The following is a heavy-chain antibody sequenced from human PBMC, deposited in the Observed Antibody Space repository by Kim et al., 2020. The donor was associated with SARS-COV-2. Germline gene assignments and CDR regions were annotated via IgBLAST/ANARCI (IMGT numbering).Heavy chain of an antibody. CDR2: INTNTGNP. Sequence: ASVKVSCKASGYTFTSYAMNWVRQAPGQGLEWMGWINTNTGNPTYAQGFTGRFVFSLDTSVSTAYLQISSLKAEDTAVYYCARTLVRGVSNYYGMDVWGQGTTVTVSS. CDR3: ARTLVRGVSNYYGMDV. D-gene: IGHD3-10*01. J-gene: IGHJ6*02. CDR1: GYTFTSYA. V-gene: IGHV7-4-1*02.